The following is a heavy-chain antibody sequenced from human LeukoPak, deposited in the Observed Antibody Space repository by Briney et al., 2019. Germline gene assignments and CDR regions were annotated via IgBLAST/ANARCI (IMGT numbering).Heavy chain of an antibody. CDR3: ARARRLSVTTGYYYYYMDV. J-gene: IGHJ6*03. CDR1: GGTFSSYA. D-gene: IGHD4-17*01. Sequence: SVKVSCKASGGTFSSYAISWVRQAPGQGLEWMGRIIPIFGTANYAQKFQGRVTITTDESTSTAYMELSSLRSDDTAVYYCARARRLSVTTGYYYYYMDVWGKGTTVTVSS. V-gene: IGHV1-69*05. CDR2: IIPIFGTA.